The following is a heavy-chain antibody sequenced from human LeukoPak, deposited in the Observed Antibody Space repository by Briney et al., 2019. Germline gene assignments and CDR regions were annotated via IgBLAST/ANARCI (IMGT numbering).Heavy chain of an antibody. D-gene: IGHD3-22*01. Sequence: SETLSLTCILSVGSISSGGYYWSWIRQHPGKGLEWIVYIYYGGSAYYNPSLKSRVNISVDTSKNQSSLKLSSVTATDTAVYYCARESERKRYYYDSSGYSRVIDYWGQGTLVTVSS. CDR1: VGSISSGGYY. V-gene: IGHV4-31*03. CDR2: IYYGGSA. J-gene: IGHJ4*02. CDR3: ARESERKRYYYDSSGYSRVIDY.